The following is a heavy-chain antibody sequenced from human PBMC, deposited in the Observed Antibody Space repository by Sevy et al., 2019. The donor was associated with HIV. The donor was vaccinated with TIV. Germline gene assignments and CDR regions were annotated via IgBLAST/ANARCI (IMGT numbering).Heavy chain of an antibody. V-gene: IGHV3-7*01. Sequence: GGSLRLSCAASGFTFSSYWMTWVRQAPGKGLEWVANIKQDMSEKYYADSVKGRFTISRDNARNSLYLQMESLRAEDMAVYYGARAQQVTMLVVIGGLYFDFWGQGTLVTVSS. CDR3: ARAQQVTMLVVIGGLYFDF. CDR1: GFTFSSYW. CDR2: IKQDMSEK. D-gene: IGHD2-21*01. J-gene: IGHJ4*02.